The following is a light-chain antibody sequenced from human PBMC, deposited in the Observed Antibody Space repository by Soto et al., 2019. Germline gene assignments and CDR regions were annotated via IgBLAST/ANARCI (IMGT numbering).Light chain of an antibody. CDR2: GAS. CDR1: QSVSSD. V-gene: IGKV3-15*01. J-gene: IGKJ3*01. CDR3: QHYNNWPFT. Sequence: IVMTQSPATLSVSPGERATLSCRASQSVSSDLAWYQQKPGQAPRLLIYGASTRATGIPARFSGSGSGTEFTLTISRLQSEDFAVYYCQHYNNWPFTFGPGTKVDIK.